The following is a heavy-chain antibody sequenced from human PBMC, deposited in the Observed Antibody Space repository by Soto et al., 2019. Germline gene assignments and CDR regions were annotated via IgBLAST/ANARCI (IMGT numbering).Heavy chain of an antibody. J-gene: IGHJ4*02. CDR1: GGSISSSNW. Sequence: PSETLSLTCAVSGGSISSSNWWSWVRQPPGKGLEWIGEIYHSGSTNYNPSLKSRVTISVDKSKNQFSLKLSSVTAADTAVYYCAKAYYYDSSGYYYLDYWGQGTLVTVS. CDR2: IYHSGST. V-gene: IGHV4-4*02. CDR3: AKAYYYDSSGYYYLDY. D-gene: IGHD3-22*01.